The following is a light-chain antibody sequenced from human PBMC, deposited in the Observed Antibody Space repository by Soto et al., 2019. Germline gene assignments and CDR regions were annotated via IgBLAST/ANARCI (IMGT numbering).Light chain of an antibody. V-gene: IGLV2-8*02. CDR1: SSDVGGYNY. CDR3: CSYAGSNNFVV. Sequence: QSALTQPPSASRSPGQSVTFSCTGTSSDVGGYNYVSWYQQHPGKAPKLMIYEVSKRPSGVPDRFSGSKSGNTASLTVSGLQAEDEADYYCCSYAGSNNFVVFGGGTKLTVL. CDR2: EVS. J-gene: IGLJ2*01.